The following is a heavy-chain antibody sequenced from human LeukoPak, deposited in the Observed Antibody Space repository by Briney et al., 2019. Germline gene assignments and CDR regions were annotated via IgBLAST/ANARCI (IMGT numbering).Heavy chain of an antibody. V-gene: IGHV3-74*01. CDR3: SRDFNGRNDF. CDR2: INPDGSRT. CDR1: GFTFSSNW. J-gene: IGHJ4*02. D-gene: IGHD1-14*01. Sequence: GGSLRLSCAASGFTFSSNWMHWVRQGPGKGLVWVSRINPDGSRTDFAESVKGRFTISRDNAKNTLSLEMNSLGDEDTAVYYCSRDFNGRNDFWGQGTLVTVSS.